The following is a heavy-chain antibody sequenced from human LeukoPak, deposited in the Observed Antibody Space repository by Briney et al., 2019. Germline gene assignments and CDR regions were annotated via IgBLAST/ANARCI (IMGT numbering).Heavy chain of an antibody. D-gene: IGHD2-2*01. CDR2: VNHSGGT. CDR1: GGSSSGYY. CDR3: ARGSGLYCSSTSCPYNY. Sequence: PSETLSLTCAVYGGSSSGYYWSWIRQPPGKGLEWIGEVNHSGGTNYNPYLKSRVTISVDTSKNQFSLKLSSVTAADTAVYYCARGSGLYCSSTSCPYNYWGQGTLVTVSS. V-gene: IGHV4-34*01. J-gene: IGHJ4*02.